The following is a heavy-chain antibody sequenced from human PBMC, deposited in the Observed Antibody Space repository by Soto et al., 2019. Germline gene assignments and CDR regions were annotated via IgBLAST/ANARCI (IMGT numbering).Heavy chain of an antibody. V-gene: IGHV3-30*18. Sequence: QVHLVESGGGVVQPGRSLRLSCAASGFTFSNNGMHWVRQAPGKGLEWMGVISYEGSEKDYAGSVKGRFTISRDNSKNTLYLQMDTLRAEDTAIYYCVKDKWASACFDYWGQGILVTVSS. CDR3: VKDKWASACFDY. CDR1: GFTFSNNG. D-gene: IGHD1-26*01. J-gene: IGHJ4*02. CDR2: ISYEGSEK.